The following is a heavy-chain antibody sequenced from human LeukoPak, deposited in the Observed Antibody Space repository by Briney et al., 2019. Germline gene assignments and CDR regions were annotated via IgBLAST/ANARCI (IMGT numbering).Heavy chain of an antibody. CDR2: VYHSGST. J-gene: IGHJ4*02. D-gene: IGHD3-22*01. CDR3: ARAGNYYYSSGYYSHFDY. CDR1: GFAVSSNH. V-gene: IGHV4-59*02. Sequence: GSLRLSCAASGFAVSSNHMSWIRQPPGKGLEWIGHVYHSGSTNYNPSLKSRVTISVDTSKNQFSLKLSSVTAADTAVYYCARAGNYYYSSGYYSHFDYWGQGTLVTVSS.